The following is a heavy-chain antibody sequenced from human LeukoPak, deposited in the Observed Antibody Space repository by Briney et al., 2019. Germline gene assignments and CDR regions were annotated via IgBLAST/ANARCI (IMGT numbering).Heavy chain of an antibody. CDR1: GGTFSSYA. CDR2: IIPILGIA. Sequence: SVKVSCKASGGTFSSYAISWVRQAPGQGLEWMGRIIPILGIANYAQKFQGRVTITADKSTSTAYMELSSLRSEDTAVYYCARGLSRPKWELRFWGQGTLVTVSS. V-gene: IGHV1-69*04. D-gene: IGHD1-26*01. J-gene: IGHJ4*02. CDR3: ARGLSRPKWELRF.